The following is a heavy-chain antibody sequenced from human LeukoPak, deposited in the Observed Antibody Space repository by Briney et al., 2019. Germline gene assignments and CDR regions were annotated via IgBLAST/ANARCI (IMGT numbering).Heavy chain of an antibody. CDR1: GYTFTSYG. CDR2: ISAYNGNT. Sequence: ASVKVSCKASGYTFTSYGISWVRRAPGQGLEWMGWISAYNGNTKYGQKFQGRVTMTTDTSTSTAYMELRSLRSDDTAVYYCARDRWSQQSAGWFDYWGQGTLVTVSS. V-gene: IGHV1-18*01. J-gene: IGHJ4*02. CDR3: ARDRWSQQSAGWFDY. D-gene: IGHD2-15*01.